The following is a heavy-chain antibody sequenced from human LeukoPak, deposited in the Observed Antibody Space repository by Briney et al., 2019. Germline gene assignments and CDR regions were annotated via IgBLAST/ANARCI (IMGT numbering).Heavy chain of an antibody. D-gene: IGHD6-19*01. J-gene: IGHJ4*02. Sequence: ASVKVSCKASGYTFTSYAMHWVRQAPGQRLEWMGWINAGNGNTKYSQKFQGRVTITRDTSASTAYMELSSLRSEDTAVYYCARGSSGWYWDYFDYWGQGTLVTVSS. CDR2: INAGNGNT. CDR3: ARGSSGWYWDYFDY. CDR1: GYTFTSYA. V-gene: IGHV1-3*01.